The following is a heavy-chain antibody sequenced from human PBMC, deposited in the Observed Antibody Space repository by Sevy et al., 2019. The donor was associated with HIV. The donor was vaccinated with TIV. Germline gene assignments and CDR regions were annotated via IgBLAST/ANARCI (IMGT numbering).Heavy chain of an antibody. J-gene: IGHJ6*03. V-gene: IGHV3-11*01. D-gene: IGHD2-2*01. Sequence: GGSLRLSCAASGFTFSDYYMSWIRQAPGKGLEWVSYISSSGSTIYYADSVKGRFTISRDNAKNSLYLQMNSLRAEDTAVYYCARRSSTSCYGFCYYYYYMDVWGKGTTVTVSS. CDR3: ARRSSTSCYGFCYYYYYMDV. CDR2: ISSSGSTI. CDR1: GFTFSDYY.